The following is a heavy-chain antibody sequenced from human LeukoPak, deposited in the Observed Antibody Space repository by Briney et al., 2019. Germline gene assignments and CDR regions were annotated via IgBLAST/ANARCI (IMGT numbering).Heavy chain of an antibody. CDR2: IWYDGSNK. CDR3: AKDSYQLLSGDAFDI. CDR1: GFTFSSYG. D-gene: IGHD2-2*01. V-gene: IGHV3-33*06. Sequence: GGSLRLSCAASGFTFSSYGMNWVRQAPGKGLEWVAVIWYDGSNKYYADSVKGRFTISRDSSKNTLYLQMNSLRVEDTAVYYCAKDSYQLLSGDAFDIWGQGTMVTVSS. J-gene: IGHJ3*02.